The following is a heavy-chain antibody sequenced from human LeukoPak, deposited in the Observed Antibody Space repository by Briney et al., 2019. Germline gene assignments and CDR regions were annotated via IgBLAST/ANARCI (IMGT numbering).Heavy chain of an antibody. Sequence: PSQTLSLTCTVSVPSFTTSYWSWIRQSAGKGLEWIGRVHISGDTKYNPSLMGRVFMSLDVSKGQFSLSLRSVTAADTAVYFCARLIAEVGRGTNYFDTWGQGTPVTVSS. CDR2: VHISGDT. D-gene: IGHD2-21*01. J-gene: IGHJ4*02. V-gene: IGHV4-4*07. CDR1: VPSFTTSY. CDR3: ARLIAEVGRGTNYFDT.